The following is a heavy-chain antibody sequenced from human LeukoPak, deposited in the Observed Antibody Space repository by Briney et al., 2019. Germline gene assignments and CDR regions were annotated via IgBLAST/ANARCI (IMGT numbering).Heavy chain of an antibody. D-gene: IGHD1-26*01. V-gene: IGHV3-48*03. CDR1: GFTFSTYE. CDR2: ISTSGNTI. J-gene: IGHJ1*01. CDR3: ARDTRTHSRSFSFQY. Sequence: GGSLRLSCAASGFTFSTYEMNWVRQAPGKGLEWVSYISTSGNTIYYADSVKGRFAISRDNAKNSLYLQLNSLRAEDTAVYYCARDTRTHSRSFSFQYWGQGTLVTVSS.